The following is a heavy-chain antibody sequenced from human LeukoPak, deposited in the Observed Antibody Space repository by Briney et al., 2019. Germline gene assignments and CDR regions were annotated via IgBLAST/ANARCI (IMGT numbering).Heavy chain of an antibody. Sequence: SETLSLTCTLSGRSISSSSYYWGWIRQPPGKGLEWIGSIYYSGSTYYNPSLKSRVTISVDTSKNQLSLKLSSVTAADTAVYYCARHLGMYYYDSSGYWSFDYWGQGTLVTVSS. CDR2: IYYSGST. J-gene: IGHJ4*02. CDR1: GRSISSSSYY. D-gene: IGHD3-22*01. V-gene: IGHV4-39*01. CDR3: ARHLGMYYYDSSGYWSFDY.